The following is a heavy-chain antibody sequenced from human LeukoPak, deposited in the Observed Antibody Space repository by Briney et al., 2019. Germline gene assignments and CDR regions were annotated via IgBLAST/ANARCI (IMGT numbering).Heavy chain of an antibody. J-gene: IGHJ4*02. V-gene: IGHV3-15*01. CDR3: VTEFYSNGYNF. CDR2: IKSRTDGGTP. D-gene: IGHD5-24*01. CDR1: GFTFSTAW. Sequence: GGSLRLTCAASGFTFSTAWLSWVRQTPGKGLEWAGHIKSRTDGGTPDYAAPVKGRFTISRDDSKNTVYLQMNSLKTEDSAVYYCVTEFYSNGYNFWGRGTLVTVSS.